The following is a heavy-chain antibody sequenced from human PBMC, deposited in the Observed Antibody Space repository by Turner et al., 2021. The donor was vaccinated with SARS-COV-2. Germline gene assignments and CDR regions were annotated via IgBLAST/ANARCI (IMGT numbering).Heavy chain of an antibody. CDR3: ARRLLSPLGGMDV. CDR1: GGSISSVSYY. V-gene: IGHV4-39*01. D-gene: IGHD3-10*01. Sequence: QLQLQESGPGLVKPSETLSLTCTVSGGSISSVSYYWGWIRQPPGKGLEWIGNVYYSGTTYYNPSLKSRVTISVDTSKNQFSLKLTSVNDADTAVYYCARRLLSPLGGMDVWGQGTTVTVSS. CDR2: VYYSGTT. J-gene: IGHJ6*02.